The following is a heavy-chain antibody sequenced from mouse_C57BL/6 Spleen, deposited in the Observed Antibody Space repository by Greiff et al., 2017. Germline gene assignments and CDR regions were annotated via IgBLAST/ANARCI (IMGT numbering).Heavy chain of an antibody. CDR2: INPSTGGT. Sequence: VQLQQSGPELVKPGASVKISCKASGYSFTGYYMNWVKQSPEKSLEWIGEINPSTGGTTYNQKFKAKATLTVDKSSSTAYMQLKSLTSEDSAVYYCARRGDWGQGTLVTVSA. CDR1: GYSFTGYY. J-gene: IGHJ3*01. V-gene: IGHV1-42*01. CDR3: ARRGD.